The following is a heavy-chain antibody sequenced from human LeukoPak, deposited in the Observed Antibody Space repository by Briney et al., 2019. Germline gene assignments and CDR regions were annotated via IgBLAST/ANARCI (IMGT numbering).Heavy chain of an antibody. J-gene: IGHJ6*03. CDR1: GGSISTSSYY. CDR3: AKVAVGGDYYYYYMDV. V-gene: IGHV4-39*07. Sequence: SETLSLTCTVSGGSISTSSYYWGWIRQPPGKGLEWIGSIYYTGSTYYSPSLKSRVTISVDTSKNQFSLKLSSVTAADTAVYYCAKVAVGGDYYYYYMDVWGKGTTVTASS. D-gene: IGHD4-23*01. CDR2: IYYTGST.